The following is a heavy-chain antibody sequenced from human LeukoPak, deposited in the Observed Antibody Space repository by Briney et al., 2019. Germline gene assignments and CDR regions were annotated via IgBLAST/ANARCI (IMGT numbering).Heavy chain of an antibody. V-gene: IGHV3-20*04. Sequence: GGSLRLSCAASGFTFDDYGMSWVRQAPGKGLELDSGINWNGGSTGYADSVKGRFTISRDNAKNSLYLQMNSLRAEDTALYYCARVGLLWFGIGAFDIWGQGTMVTVSS. CDR1: GFTFDDYG. J-gene: IGHJ3*02. CDR2: INWNGGST. CDR3: ARVGLLWFGIGAFDI. D-gene: IGHD3-10*01.